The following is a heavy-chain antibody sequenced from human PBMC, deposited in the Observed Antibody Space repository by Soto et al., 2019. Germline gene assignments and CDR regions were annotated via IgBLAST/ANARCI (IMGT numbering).Heavy chain of an antibody. CDR1: GGTFSSYA. Sequence: QVQLVQSGAEVKKPGSSVKVSCKASGGTFSSYAISWVRQAPGQGLEWMGGIIPIFGTANYAQKFQGRVKITADKSTNTAYMELSSLRSEDRAVYYRVRDRGPNYGMDVWGQWTRVTVSS. V-gene: IGHV1-69*06. CDR2: IIPIFGTA. CDR3: VRDRGPNYGMDV. J-gene: IGHJ6*02.